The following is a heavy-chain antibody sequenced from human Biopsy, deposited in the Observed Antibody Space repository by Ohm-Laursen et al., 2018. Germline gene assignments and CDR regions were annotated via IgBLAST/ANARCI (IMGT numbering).Heavy chain of an antibody. J-gene: IGHJ4*02. D-gene: IGHD3-10*01. CDR1: GYIFTSYE. Sequence: ASVKVSCKASGYIFTSYEINWVRQATGQGLEWMGWMNPNSGNTGYAQKFQGRVTMTRNTSISTAYMEVSSLRSEDTAVYYCARGRNPVWFGEDLDYWGQGTPVTVSS. CDR2: MNPNSGNT. CDR3: ARGRNPVWFGEDLDY. V-gene: IGHV1-8*01.